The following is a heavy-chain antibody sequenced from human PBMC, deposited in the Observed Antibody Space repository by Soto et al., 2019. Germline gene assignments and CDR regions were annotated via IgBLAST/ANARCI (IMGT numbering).Heavy chain of an antibody. CDR2: ISYDGSNK. J-gene: IGHJ4*02. V-gene: IGHV3-30*18. CDR1: GFTFSSYG. D-gene: IGHD5-18*01. CDR3: AKDLATAMEFDY. Sequence: VRLSGAASGFTFSSYGMHWVRQAPGKGLEWVAVISYDGSNKYYADSVKGRFTISRDNSKNTLYLQMTSLRAEDTAVYYCAKDLATAMEFDYWGQGTLVTVSS.